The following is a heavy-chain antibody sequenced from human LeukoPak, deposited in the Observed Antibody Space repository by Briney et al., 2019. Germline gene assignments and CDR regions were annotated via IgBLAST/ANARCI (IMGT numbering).Heavy chain of an antibody. Sequence: ASVKVSCKASGGTFSSYAISWVRQAPGQGLEWMGRIIPILGIANYAQKFQGRVTITADKSTSTAYMELSSLRSEDTAVYYCARALPYYDFWSGFTTGYYGMDVWGQGTTVTVSS. D-gene: IGHD3-3*01. J-gene: IGHJ6*02. CDR1: GGTFSSYA. CDR2: IIPILGIA. V-gene: IGHV1-69*04. CDR3: ARALPYYDFWSGFTTGYYGMDV.